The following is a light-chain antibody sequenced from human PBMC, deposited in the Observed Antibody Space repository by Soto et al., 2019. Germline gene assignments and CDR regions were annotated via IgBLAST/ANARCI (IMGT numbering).Light chain of an antibody. Sequence: EIVLTQSPATLSLSPGERATLSCRASQSVRSYLAWYQQKPGQAPRLLIYAASNRATGIPARFSGSGSGTDFTLTISSLEPEDFAVYYCQQRSNWQGTFGQGTKVEIK. CDR3: QQRSNWQGT. J-gene: IGKJ1*01. CDR1: QSVRSY. CDR2: AAS. V-gene: IGKV3-11*01.